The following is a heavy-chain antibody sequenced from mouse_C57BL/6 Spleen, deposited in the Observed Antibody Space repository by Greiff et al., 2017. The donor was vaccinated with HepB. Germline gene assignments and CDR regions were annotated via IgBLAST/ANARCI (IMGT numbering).Heavy chain of an antibody. V-gene: IGHV1-7*01. D-gene: IGHD1-1*01. CDR2: INPSSGYT. J-gene: IGHJ2*01. CDR1: GYTFTSYW. Sequence: QVQLQQSGAELAKPGASVKLSCKASGYTFTSYWMHWVKQRPGQGLEWIGYINPSSGYTKYNQKFKDKATLTADTSSSTAYMQLSSLTYEDSAVYYCARSSYGSSCYYFDYWGQGTTLTVSS. CDR3: ARSSYGSSCYYFDY.